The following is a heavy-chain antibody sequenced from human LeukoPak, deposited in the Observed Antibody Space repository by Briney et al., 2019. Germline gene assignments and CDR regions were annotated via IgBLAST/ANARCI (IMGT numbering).Heavy chain of an antibody. CDR2: ISAYNGNT. J-gene: IGHJ4*02. V-gene: IGHV1-18*04. D-gene: IGHD6-13*01. CDR1: GYTFTSYG. Sequence: ASVKVSCKASGYTFTSYGISWGRQAPGQGLEWMGCISAYNGNTNYAQKLQGRVTMTTDTSTSTAYMELRSLRSDDTAVYYCARDAPIAAACYFEYWGQGTLVTVSS. CDR3: ARDAPIAAACYFEY.